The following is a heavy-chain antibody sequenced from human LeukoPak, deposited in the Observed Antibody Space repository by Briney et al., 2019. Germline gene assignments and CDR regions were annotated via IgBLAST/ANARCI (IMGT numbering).Heavy chain of an antibody. V-gene: IGHV4-59*08. D-gene: IGHD3-22*01. Sequence: SETLSLTCSVSGASTIAYYWSWIRQPPGKGLEWIGYIYYSGSTNYNPSLKSRVTISVDTSKNQFSLKLSSVTAADTAVYYCARQAYDSSGPLYYYYGMDVWGQGTTVTVSS. CDR3: ARQAYDSSGPLYYYYGMDV. J-gene: IGHJ6*02. CDR1: GASTIAYY. CDR2: IYYSGST.